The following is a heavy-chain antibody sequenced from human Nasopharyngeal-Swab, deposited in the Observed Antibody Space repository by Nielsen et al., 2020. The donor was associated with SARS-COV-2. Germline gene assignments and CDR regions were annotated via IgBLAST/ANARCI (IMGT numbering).Heavy chain of an antibody. V-gene: IGHV3-74*01. CDR3: ARGGDGYSMDY. CDR2: LHSGGSGT. Sequence: GESLKISCAASGFTISRYWMLWVRHAPGKGLVWVSRLHSGGSGTTYADSVRGRFTISRDNAKNTLYLQMNSLRAEDTAVYYCARGGDGYSMDYWGQGTLVTVSS. CDR1: GFTISRYW. J-gene: IGHJ4*02. D-gene: IGHD5-24*01.